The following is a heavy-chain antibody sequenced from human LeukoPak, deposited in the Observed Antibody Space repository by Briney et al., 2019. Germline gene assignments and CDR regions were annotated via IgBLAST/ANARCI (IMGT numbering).Heavy chain of an antibody. CDR2: IDYNGNT. Sequence: PETPSLTCTVSGGSIYNFYCNWVRHPPRKGLEWIGYIDYNGNTNYSPSLKSRVTISVDKSKNQFSLKLSSVTAADTAVYYCARWSPWPGWFDPWGQGTLVTVSS. D-gene: IGHD5-24*01. J-gene: IGHJ5*02. V-gene: IGHV4-59*01. CDR1: GGSIYNFY. CDR3: ARWSPWPGWFDP.